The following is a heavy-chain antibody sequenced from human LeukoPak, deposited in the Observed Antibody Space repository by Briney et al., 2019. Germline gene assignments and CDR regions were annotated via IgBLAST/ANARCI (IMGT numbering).Heavy chain of an antibody. CDR1: GFTFSSYA. V-gene: IGHV3-23*01. D-gene: IGHD6-13*01. CDR2: ISGSGGST. CDR3: AKVQRYSSSWYLDY. J-gene: IGHJ4*02. Sequence: GGSLRLSCAASGFTFSSYAMGWVRQAPGKGLEWVSAISGSGGSTYYADSVKGRFTISRDNSKNTLYLQMNSLRAEDTAVYYCAKVQRYSSSWYLDYWGQGTLVTVSS.